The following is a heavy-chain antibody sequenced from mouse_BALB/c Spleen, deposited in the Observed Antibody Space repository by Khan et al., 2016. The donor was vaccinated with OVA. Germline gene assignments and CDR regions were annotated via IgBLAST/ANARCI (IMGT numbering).Heavy chain of an antibody. CDR2: IYPYNDAT. V-gene: IGHV1S136*01. J-gene: IGHJ3*01. Sequence: DVKLQESGPEVVKPGASVKLSCKASGYTFTSYVMHWVKQKPGQGLEWIGYIYPYNDATKYNEKFNGKVTLNSDKSSSTAYMELSSLTSDDSAFYYCDLVGSYYVSFLYWGQGTLVTVSA. CDR1: GYTFTSYV. CDR3: DLVGSYYVSFLY. D-gene: IGHD1-1*01.